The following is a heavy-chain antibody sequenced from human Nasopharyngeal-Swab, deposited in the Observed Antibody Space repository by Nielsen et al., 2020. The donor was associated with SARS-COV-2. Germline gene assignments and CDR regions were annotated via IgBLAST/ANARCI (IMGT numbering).Heavy chain of an antibody. CDR2: ISEDGSIT. J-gene: IGHJ4*02. V-gene: IGHV3-74*01. CDR3: ASQLGHPDS. D-gene: IGHD2-2*01. Sequence: GESLKISCAASGFTFSSHWMHWVRHAPGKGLVWVSRISEDGSITTYADSVKGRFTISRDNAKNTLILQMHSLRADDTAIYYCASQLGHPDSWGQGTLVTVSS. CDR1: GFTFSSHW.